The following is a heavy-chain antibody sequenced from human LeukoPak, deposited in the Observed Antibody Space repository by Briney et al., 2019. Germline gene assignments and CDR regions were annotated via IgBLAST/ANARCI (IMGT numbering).Heavy chain of an antibody. V-gene: IGHV4-4*02. Sequence: SGTLSLTCAVSGGSLSTTSWWVWLRQPPGKGLEWIGEVYHSGGGNKNYNPSLKSRATISIDTSTSQFSLKLSSVTAADTAVYYCARGSYGSGSYYNWAAWLVEHKRRYYYMDVWGKGTTVTVSS. CDR1: GGSLSTTSW. CDR3: ARGSYGSGSYYNWAAWLVEHKRRYYYMDV. D-gene: IGHD3-10*01. J-gene: IGHJ6*03. CDR2: VYHSGGGNK.